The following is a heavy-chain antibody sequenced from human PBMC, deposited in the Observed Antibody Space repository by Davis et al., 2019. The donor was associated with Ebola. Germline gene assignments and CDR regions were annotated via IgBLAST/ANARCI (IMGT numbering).Heavy chain of an antibody. CDR3: AKVRGSGWYSIWDY. V-gene: IGHV3-23*01. D-gene: IGHD6-19*01. J-gene: IGHJ4*02. CDR2: ISGSGDSR. CDR1: GFTFKSYG. Sequence: GESLKISCAASGFTFKSYGMSWVRQAPGKGLEWVSAISGSGDSRYYADSVKGRFTISRDNSKNTMYLQMNSLRAEDTAVYYCAKVRGSGWYSIWDYWGQGTLVTVSS.